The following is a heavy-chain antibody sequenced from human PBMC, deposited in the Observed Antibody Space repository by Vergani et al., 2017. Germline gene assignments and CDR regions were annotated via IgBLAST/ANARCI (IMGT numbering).Heavy chain of an antibody. CDR3: ARHSPFIVGATIYYYYMDV. CDR1: GYSFTSYW. CDR2: IYPGDSDT. V-gene: IGHV5-51*01. J-gene: IGHJ6*03. Sequence: EVQLVQSGAEVKKPGESLKISCKGSGYSFTSYWIGWVRQMPGKGLEWMGIIYPGDSDTRYSPSFQGQVTISADKSISPAYLQWSSLKASDTAMYYCARHSPFIVGATIYYYYMDVWGKGTTVTVSS. D-gene: IGHD1-26*01.